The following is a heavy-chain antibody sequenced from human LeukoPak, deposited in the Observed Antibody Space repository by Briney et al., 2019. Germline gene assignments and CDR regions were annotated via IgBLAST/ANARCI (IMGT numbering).Heavy chain of an antibody. V-gene: IGHV3-48*02. CDR2: ISSSSSAN. CDR3: ARERFIGGNSYGLDV. J-gene: IGHJ6*02. Sequence: GSLRLSCAASGFTFSSYSMNWVRQAPGEGLEWVSYISSSSSANYYADSVKGRFTISRDNAKNSLYLQMNSLRDEDTAVYYCARERFIGGNSYGLDVWGQGTTVTVSS. CDR1: GFTFSSYS. D-gene: IGHD5-18*01.